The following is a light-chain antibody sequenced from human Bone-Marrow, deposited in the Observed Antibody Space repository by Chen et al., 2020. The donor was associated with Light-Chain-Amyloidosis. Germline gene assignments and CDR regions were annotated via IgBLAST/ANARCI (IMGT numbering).Light chain of an antibody. V-gene: IGKV3-20*01. CDR1: QSISSDY. CDR2: GAS. J-gene: IGKJ4*01. CDR3: QQYGSSPLT. Sequence: ILLTQSPDTLSLSPGETATLSCRASQSISSDYLAWYQQKPGQAPRLLIYGASSRATGIPDRFSGSGSGTDFTLTISRLEPEDFAVYFCQQYGSSPLTFGGGTKVDIK.